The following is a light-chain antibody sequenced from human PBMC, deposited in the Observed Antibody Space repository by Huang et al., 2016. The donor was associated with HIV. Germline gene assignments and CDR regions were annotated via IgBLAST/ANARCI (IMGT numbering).Light chain of an antibody. CDR3: QQLGGYLP. J-gene: IGKJ2*01. CDR2: AAL. V-gene: IGKV1-9*01. CDR1: QGIRNS. Sequence: IQLTQSPSSLSASVGDRVTITCRARQGIRNSLGWYQQKPGSTPKLLIYAALILQSGVPSRCRGSGFGTNFTLTISSLQPEDFATYYCQQLGGYLPLGQGTKLEIK.